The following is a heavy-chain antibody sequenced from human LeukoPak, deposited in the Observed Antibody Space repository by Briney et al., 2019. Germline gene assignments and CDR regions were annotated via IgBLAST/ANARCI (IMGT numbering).Heavy chain of an antibody. Sequence: GGSLRLSCAASGFTFSSYSMNWVRQAPGKGLEWVSSISSSSSYIYYADSVKGRFTISRDNAKNSLYLQMNSLRAEDTAVYYCARDPTSNYYGSGSYYKRLDYWGQGTLVTVSS. CDR1: GFTFSSYS. D-gene: IGHD3-10*01. CDR2: ISSSSSYI. V-gene: IGHV3-21*01. J-gene: IGHJ4*02. CDR3: ARDPTSNYYGSGSYYKRLDY.